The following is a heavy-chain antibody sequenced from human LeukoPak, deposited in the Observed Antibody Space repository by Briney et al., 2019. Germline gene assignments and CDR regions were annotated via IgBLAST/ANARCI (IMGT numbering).Heavy chain of an antibody. CDR2: XXHAGGS. CDR1: GVSFTXXX. J-gene: IGHJ5*02. V-gene: IGHV4-34*01. Sequence: SETLSLTCAVXGVSFTXXXXXXXXXPXXKXXEXXXXXXHAGGSNYNVTFGSRXTISLDTPKKEVSLRLSSVTAADTAVYYCVRKNKYFGDVAYRNFFDPWGQGTLVTVSS. D-gene: IGHD3-10*01. CDR3: VRKNKYFGDVAYRNFFDP.